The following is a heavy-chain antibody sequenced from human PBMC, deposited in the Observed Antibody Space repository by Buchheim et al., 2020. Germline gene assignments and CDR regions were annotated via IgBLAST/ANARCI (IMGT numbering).Heavy chain of an antibody. CDR2: IGSSGENT. J-gene: IGHJ4*02. D-gene: IGHD6-6*01. CDR3: AKESSSFYSDS. CDR1: GFTFSNYA. V-gene: IGHV3-23*01. Sequence: EVHLLESGGGLVQPGGSLRLSCAASGFTFSNYAMTRVRQAPGKGLEWVSTIGSSGENTFYADSVRGQFTISRDNSKNTVSLQMNSLRADDSAVYYCAKESSSFYSDSWGQGTL.